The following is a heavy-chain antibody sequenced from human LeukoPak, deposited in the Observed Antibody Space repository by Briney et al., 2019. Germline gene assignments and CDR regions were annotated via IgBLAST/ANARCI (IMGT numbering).Heavy chain of an antibody. CDR2: IYHSGST. V-gene: IGHV4-30-2*01. CDR1: GGSISSGGYY. Sequence: SQTLSLTCTVSGGSISSGGYYWGWIRQPPGKGLEWIGYIYHSGSTYYNPSLKSRVTISVDRSKNQFSLKLSSVTAADTAVYYCARGTGEQWLDTRRYFDYWGQGTLVTVSS. D-gene: IGHD6-19*01. J-gene: IGHJ4*02. CDR3: ARGTGEQWLDTRRYFDY.